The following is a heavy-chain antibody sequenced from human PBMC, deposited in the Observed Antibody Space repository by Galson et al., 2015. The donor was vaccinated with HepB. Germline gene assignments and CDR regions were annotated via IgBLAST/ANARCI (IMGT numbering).Heavy chain of an antibody. CDR3: ATWGSGTSSVNVYGKDA. D-gene: IGHD3-16*01. CDR2: INPNSGGT. V-gene: IGHV1-2*02. CDR1: GYTFTGYY. Sequence: SVKVSCKASGYTFTGYYMHWVRQAPGQGLEWMGWINPNSGGTNYAQKFQGRVTMTRDTSISTAYMELSRLRSDDTAVYYCATWGSGTSSVNVYGKDAWGQGTTVTVSS. J-gene: IGHJ6*02.